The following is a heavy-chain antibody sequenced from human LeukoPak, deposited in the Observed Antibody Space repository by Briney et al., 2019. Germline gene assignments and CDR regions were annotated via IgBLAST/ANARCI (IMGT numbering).Heavy chain of an antibody. CDR3: AKGGPHYYDSSGYYGN. Sequence: GGSLRLSCAASGFTFSSYGMHWVRQAPGKGLEWVAVISYDGSNKYYADSVKGRFTISRDNSKNTLYLQMNSLRAEDTAVYHCAKGGPHYYDSSGYYGNWGQGTLVTVSS. CDR1: GFTFSSYG. V-gene: IGHV3-30*18. J-gene: IGHJ4*02. CDR2: ISYDGSNK. D-gene: IGHD3-22*01.